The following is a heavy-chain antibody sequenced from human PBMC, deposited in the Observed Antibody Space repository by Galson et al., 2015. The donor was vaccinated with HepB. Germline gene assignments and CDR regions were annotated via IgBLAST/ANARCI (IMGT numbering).Heavy chain of an antibody. D-gene: IGHD3-22*01. CDR3: ARTHYDSSGYYSHHDAFDI. Sequence: KYYSTSLKTRLTISKDTSKNQVVLTMTNMDPVDTATYYCARTHYDSSGYYSHHDAFDIWGQGTMVTVSS. V-gene: IGHV2-70*01. CDR2: K. J-gene: IGHJ3*02.